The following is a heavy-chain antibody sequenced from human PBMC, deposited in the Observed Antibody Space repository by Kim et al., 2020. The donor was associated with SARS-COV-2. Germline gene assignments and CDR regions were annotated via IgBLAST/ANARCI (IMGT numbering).Heavy chain of an antibody. CDR3: ARDPAVGGNGLDV. D-gene: IGHD6-19*01. J-gene: IGHJ6*02. CDR1: GYTFTDFY. V-gene: IGHV1-2*02. Sequence: ASVKVSCKASGYTFTDFYIHWVRQAPGQGLEWMGWINPNSGATNLAQRFQGRVTVTRVTSISTAYMELSRLTSDDSAMYYCARDPAVGGNGLDVWGQGTTVTVSS. CDR2: INPNSGAT.